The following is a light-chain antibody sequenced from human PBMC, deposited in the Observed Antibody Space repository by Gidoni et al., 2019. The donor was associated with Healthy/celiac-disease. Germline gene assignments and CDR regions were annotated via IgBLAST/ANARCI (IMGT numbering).Light chain of an antibody. V-gene: IGLV2-23*01. Sequence: QSALTQPASVSGSPGQSITISCTGTSSDVGSYDLVSWYQQHPGKAPKLMIYEGSKRPSVVSNRFSGSTSGNTASLTISGLQAEDEADYYCCSYAGSFLWVFGGGTKLTVL. CDR3: CSYAGSFLWV. CDR1: SSDVGSYDL. CDR2: EGS. J-gene: IGLJ3*02.